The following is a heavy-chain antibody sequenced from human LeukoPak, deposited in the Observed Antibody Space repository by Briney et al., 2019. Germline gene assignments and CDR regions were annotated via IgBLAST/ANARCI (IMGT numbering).Heavy chain of an antibody. Sequence: GASVKVSCKVSGYTLTELSMPWVRQAPGKGLEWMGGFDPEDGETIYAQKFQGRVTMTEDTSTDTAYMELSSLRSEDTAVYYCATDPMRYCSGGSCYSVDYWGQGTLVTVSS. CDR2: FDPEDGET. V-gene: IGHV1-24*01. CDR1: GYTLTELS. D-gene: IGHD2-15*01. CDR3: ATDPMRYCSGGSCYSVDY. J-gene: IGHJ4*02.